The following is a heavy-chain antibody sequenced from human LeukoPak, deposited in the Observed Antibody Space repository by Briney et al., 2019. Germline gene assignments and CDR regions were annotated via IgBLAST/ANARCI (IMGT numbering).Heavy chain of an antibody. J-gene: IGHJ4*02. Sequence: SQTLSLTCTVSVGSISSGSYYWSWIRQPAGKGLEWIGRIYTSGSTNYNPSLKSRVTISVDTSKNQFSLKLSSVTAADTAVYYCARENYYDSSGYLFDYWGQGTLVTVSS. CDR1: VGSISSGSYY. CDR2: IYTSGST. CDR3: ARENYYDSSGYLFDY. D-gene: IGHD3-22*01. V-gene: IGHV4-61*02.